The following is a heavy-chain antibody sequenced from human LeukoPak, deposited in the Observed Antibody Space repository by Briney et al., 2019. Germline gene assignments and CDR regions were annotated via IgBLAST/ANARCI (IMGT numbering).Heavy chain of an antibody. D-gene: IGHD3-3*01. J-gene: IGHJ6*03. CDR1: GGSISSYY. V-gene: IGHV4-59*01. Sequence: SETLSLTCTVSGGSISSYYWSWIRQPPGKGLEWIGYIYYSGSTNYNPSLKSRVTISVDTSKNQFSLKLSSVTAADTAVYYCARTVENYDFWSGYYYYYMDVWGKGTTVTVSS. CDR2: IYYSGST. CDR3: ARTVENYDFWSGYYYYYMDV.